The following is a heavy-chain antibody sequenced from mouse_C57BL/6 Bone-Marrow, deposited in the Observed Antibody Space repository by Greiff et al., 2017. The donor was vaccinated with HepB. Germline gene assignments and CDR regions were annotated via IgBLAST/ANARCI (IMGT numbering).Heavy chain of an antibody. CDR2: IYPGDGDT. D-gene: IGHD1-1*01. CDR3: ASYCGSSLFAY. CDR1: GYAFSSSW. Sequence: QVQLQQSGPELVKPGASVKISCKASGYAFSSSWMNWVKQRPGKGLEWIGRIYPGDGDTNYNGKFKGKATLTAAKSSSTAYMQLSSLTSEDSAVYFCASYCGSSLFAYWGQGTLVTVSA. J-gene: IGHJ3*01. V-gene: IGHV1-82*01.